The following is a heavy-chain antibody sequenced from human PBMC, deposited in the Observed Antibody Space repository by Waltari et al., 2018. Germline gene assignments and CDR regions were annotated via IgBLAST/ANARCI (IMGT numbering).Heavy chain of an antibody. CDR3: ARDPSRTGTTHY. CDR1: GFTFSSYA. J-gene: IGHJ4*02. D-gene: IGHD1-1*01. V-gene: IGHV3-30-3*01. CDR2: ISYDGSNK. Sequence: QVQLVESGGGVVQPGRSLRLSCAASGFTFSSYAMHWVRQAPGKGLEGVAVISYDGSNKYYADSVKGRFTISRDNSKNTLYLQMNSLRAEDTAVYYGARDPSRTGTTHYWGQGTLVTVSS.